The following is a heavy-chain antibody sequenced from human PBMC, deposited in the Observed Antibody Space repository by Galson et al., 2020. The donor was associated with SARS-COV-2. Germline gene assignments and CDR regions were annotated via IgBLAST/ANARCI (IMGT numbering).Heavy chain of an antibody. CDR2: VNHDGNI. J-gene: IGHJ1*01. V-gene: IGHV4-34*01. CDR1: AGTFNGYY. CDR3: ARGPRSSTSFLRSHRPLKYCQH. D-gene: IGHD3-3*01. Sequence: ETSETLSLTCAVSAGTFNGYYWSSIRQPPGKGLEFIAEVNHDGNIHYTPSLQSRVSISLATSASPFSLKLRSVTAADTAVYYCARGPRSSTSFLRSHRPLKYCQHWGQGSLVIVS.